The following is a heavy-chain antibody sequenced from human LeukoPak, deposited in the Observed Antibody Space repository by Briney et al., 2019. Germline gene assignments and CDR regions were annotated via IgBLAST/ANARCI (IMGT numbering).Heavy chain of an antibody. J-gene: IGHJ4*02. CDR3: ARAVGGVVPAAMFDY. CDR2: IYHSGST. CDR1: GGSISSGGYS. V-gene: IGHV4-30-2*01. Sequence: SETLSLTCAVSGGSISSGGYSWSWIRQPPGKGREWIGYIYHSGSTYYNPSLKSRLTISVDRSKNQFSLKLSSVTAADTAVYYCARAVGGVVPAAMFDYWGQGTLVTVSS. D-gene: IGHD2-2*01.